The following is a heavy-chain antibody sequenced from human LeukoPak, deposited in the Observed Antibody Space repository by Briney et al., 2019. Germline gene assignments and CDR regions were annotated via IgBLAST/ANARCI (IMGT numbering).Heavy chain of an antibody. V-gene: IGHV4-59*01. J-gene: IGHJ4*02. CDR2: IYYSGST. D-gene: IGHD1-26*01. CDR3: ARDSGSHEYNY. Sequence: PSETLSLTCTVSGGSISSYYWSWIRQPPGKGLEWIGYIYYSGSTNYNPSLKSRVTISVDTSKNQFSLKLSSVTAADTAVYYCARDSGSHEYNYWGQGTLVTVSS. CDR1: GGSISSYY.